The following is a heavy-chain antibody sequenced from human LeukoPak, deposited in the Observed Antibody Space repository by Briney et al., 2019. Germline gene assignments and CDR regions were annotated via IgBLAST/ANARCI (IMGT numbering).Heavy chain of an antibody. CDR1: GFTFSSYA. Sequence: QPGGSLRLSCAASGFTFSSYAMSWVRQAPGKGLEWVSAISGSGGSTYYADSVKGRFTISRDNSKNTLYLQMNSLRAEDTAVYYCAKDSRGTTVVTPRGGLDPWGQGTLVTVSS. CDR3: AKDSRGTTVVTPRGGLDP. D-gene: IGHD4-23*01. J-gene: IGHJ5*02. CDR2: ISGSGGST. V-gene: IGHV3-23*01.